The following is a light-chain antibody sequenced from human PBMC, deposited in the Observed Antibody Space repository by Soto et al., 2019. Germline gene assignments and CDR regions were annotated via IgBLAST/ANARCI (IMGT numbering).Light chain of an antibody. CDR3: QQYDDSIT. CDR2: GAS. Sequence: IVLTQSPDTLSLSPGESATLSCRASQSVNSRSLAWYQHKPGRAPRLLIYGASNRATGIPDRFSGSGSGTDFTLTISRLEPEDFAVFYCQQYDDSITFGQGTRLEIE. J-gene: IGKJ5*01. V-gene: IGKV3-20*01. CDR1: QSVNSRS.